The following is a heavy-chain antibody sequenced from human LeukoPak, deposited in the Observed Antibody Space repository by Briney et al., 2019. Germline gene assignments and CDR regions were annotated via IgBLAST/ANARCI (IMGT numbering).Heavy chain of an antibody. CDR3: AKDIAPPSSGTFDY. D-gene: IGHD6-19*01. CDR2: ISWNGGSI. J-gene: IGHJ4*02. CDR1: GFTFDDYA. Sequence: GRSLRLSCTASGFTFDDYAMHWVRQAPGKGLEWVSSISWNGGSIGYADSVKGRFTISRDDAKNSLYLQMNGLRPEDTALYYCAKDIAPPSSGTFDYWGQGTLVTVSS. V-gene: IGHV3-9*01.